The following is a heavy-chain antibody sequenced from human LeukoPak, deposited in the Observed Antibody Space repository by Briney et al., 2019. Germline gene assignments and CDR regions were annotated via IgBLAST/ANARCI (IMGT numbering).Heavy chain of an antibody. Sequence: SLRLSCAASGFTFDDYAMHWARQAPGKGLEWVSSISWNSGTRRYADSVKGRFTISRDNAKNSLYLQMNGLRAEDTALYYCAKASGGYCSSISCYHFDYWGQGILVTVSS. CDR2: ISWNSGTR. V-gene: IGHV3-9*01. CDR3: AKASGGYCSSISCYHFDY. CDR1: GFTFDDYA. J-gene: IGHJ4*02. D-gene: IGHD2-2*01.